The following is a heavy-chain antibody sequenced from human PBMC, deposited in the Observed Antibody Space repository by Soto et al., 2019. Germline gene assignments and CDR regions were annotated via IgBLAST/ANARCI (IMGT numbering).Heavy chain of an antibody. CDR1: GGTFSSYA. Sequence: ASVKVSCKASGGTFSSYAISWVRQAPGQGLEWMGGIIPIFGTANYAQKFQGRVTITADESTSTAYMELSSLRSEDTAVYYCRWGHYYDSSGYYSYFDYWGQGTLVTVSS. D-gene: IGHD3-22*01. J-gene: IGHJ4*02. V-gene: IGHV1-69*13. CDR3: RWGHYYDSSGYYSYFDY. CDR2: IIPIFGTA.